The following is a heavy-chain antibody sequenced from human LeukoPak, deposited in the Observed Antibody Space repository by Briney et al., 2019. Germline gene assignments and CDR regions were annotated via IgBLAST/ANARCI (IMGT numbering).Heavy chain of an antibody. CDR2: LDPEGGET. CDR3: ATAYDYYYYGMDV. Sequence: ASVKVSCKVSGYTLTELSMHWVRQAPGKGLEWMGGLDPEGGETIYAQKFQGSVTMTEDTSTDTAYMELSSLRSEDTAVYYCATAYDYYYYGMDVWGQGTTVTVSS. J-gene: IGHJ6*02. D-gene: IGHD3-3*01. V-gene: IGHV1-24*01. CDR1: GYTLTELS.